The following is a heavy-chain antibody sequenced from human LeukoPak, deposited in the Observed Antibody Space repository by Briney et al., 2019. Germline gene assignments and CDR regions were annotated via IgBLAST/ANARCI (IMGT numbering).Heavy chain of an antibody. J-gene: IGHJ4*02. D-gene: IGHD6-13*01. Sequence: SSETLSLTCTVSGGSISSSSYCWGWIRQPPGKGLEWIGSIYYSGSTYYNPSLKSRVTISVDTSKNQFSLKLSSVTAADTAVYYCARHTYRGIAAAGTPFDYWGQGTLVTVSS. CDR3: ARHTYRGIAAAGTPFDY. CDR1: GGSISSSSYC. V-gene: IGHV4-39*07. CDR2: IYYSGST.